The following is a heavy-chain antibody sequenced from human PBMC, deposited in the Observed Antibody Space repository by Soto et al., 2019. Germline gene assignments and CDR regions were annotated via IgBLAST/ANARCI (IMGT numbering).Heavy chain of an antibody. CDR3: ARGITGTRSQYMDV. CDR2: IDWDDDE. Sequence: SGPTLVNPTQTLTLTCTFSGFSLGVSGMSVAWIRQPPGKALEWLARIDWDDDEYYSTSLKTRLTISKDTSKNQVVLRLTNMEPVDTATYYCARGITGTRSQYMDVWGKGTTVTVSS. CDR1: GFSLGVSGMS. V-gene: IGHV2-70*11. D-gene: IGHD1-7*01. J-gene: IGHJ6*03.